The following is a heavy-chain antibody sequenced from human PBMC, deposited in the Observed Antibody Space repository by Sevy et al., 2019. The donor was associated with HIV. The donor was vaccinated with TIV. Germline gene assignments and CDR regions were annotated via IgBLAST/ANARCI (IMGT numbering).Heavy chain of an antibody. CDR2: IIPIFGTT. J-gene: IGHJ3*01. Sequence: ASVKVSCKASGGTFNSYGINWVRQAPGQGLEWMGGIIPIFGTTNYAQRFQGRVTITADKSTSTAYMELSSLGSEETAIYYCAFDSNAYDVWGQGTMVTVSS. D-gene: IGHD3-22*01. CDR3: AFDSNAYDV. CDR1: GGTFNSYG. V-gene: IGHV1-69*06.